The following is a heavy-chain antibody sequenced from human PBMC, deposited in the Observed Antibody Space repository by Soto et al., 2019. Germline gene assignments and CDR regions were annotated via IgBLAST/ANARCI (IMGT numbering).Heavy chain of an antibody. CDR2: ISSRSSTI. CDR1: GFAFSSYN. CDR3: VKDEVPCSSTTCFYGPFVY. Sequence: GGSLRLSCAASGFAFSSYNMNWVRRAPGKGLEWVSYISSRSSTIFYTDSVRGRFTVSRDNAKNSLYLQMSSLRDEDTAVYYCVKDEVPCSSTTCFYGPFVYWGQGTLVTVSS. J-gene: IGHJ4*02. D-gene: IGHD2-2*01. V-gene: IGHV3-48*02.